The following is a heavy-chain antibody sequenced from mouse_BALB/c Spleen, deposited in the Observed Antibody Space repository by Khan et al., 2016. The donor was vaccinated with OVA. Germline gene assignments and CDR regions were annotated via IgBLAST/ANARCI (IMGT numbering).Heavy chain of an antibody. V-gene: IGHV3-2*02. D-gene: IGHD2-3*01. CDR2: INYSGIT. CDR3: ARDGSRYNYAMDY. CDR1: GYSITSDYA. J-gene: IGHJ4*01. Sequence: EVQLVESGPGLVNPSQSLSLTCTVTGYSITSDYAWNWLRPFPGNKLEWMGYINYSGITNYNPALKSRISITRDTSKNQFFLQLNSVTTEDTATYYCARDGSRYNYAMDYWGQGTSVTVSS.